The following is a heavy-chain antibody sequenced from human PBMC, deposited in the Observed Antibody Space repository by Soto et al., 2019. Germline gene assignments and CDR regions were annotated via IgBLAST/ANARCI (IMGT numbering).Heavy chain of an antibody. J-gene: IGHJ4*02. CDR1: GYNFTSYG. V-gene: IGHV1-18*01. Sequence: QVQLVQSGAEVKKPGASMKVSCKASGYNFTSYGISWVRQAPGHELEWMGWISAYNGNTNYAQKLRGRVTMTTDTSASTAYMELRSLRSYDTAVYYCAILSNPVLYWGEGTLVTVSS. CDR3: AILSNPVLY. CDR2: ISAYNGNT.